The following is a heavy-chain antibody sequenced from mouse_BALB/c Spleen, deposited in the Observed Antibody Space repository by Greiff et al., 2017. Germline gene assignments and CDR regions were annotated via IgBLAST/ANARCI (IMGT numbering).Heavy chain of an antibody. CDR2: IDPANGNT. CDR3: ARSGLLSYFDY. Sequence: VQLKQSGAELVKPGASVKLSCTASGFNIKDTYMHWVKQRPEQGLEWIGRIDPANGNTKYDPKFQGKATITADTSSNTAYLQLSSLTSEDTAVYYCARSGLLSYFDYWGQGTTLTVSS. J-gene: IGHJ2*01. CDR1: GFNIKDTY. D-gene: IGHD2-1*01. V-gene: IGHV14-3*02.